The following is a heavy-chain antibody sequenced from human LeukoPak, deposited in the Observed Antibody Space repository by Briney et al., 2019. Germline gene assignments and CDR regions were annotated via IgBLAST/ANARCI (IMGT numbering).Heavy chain of an antibody. CDR2: ISYDGSNK. Sequence: QAGGSLRLSCAASGFTFSSYGMHWVRQAPGKGLEWVAVISYDGSNKYYADSVKGRFTNSRDNSKNTLYLQMNSLRAEDTAVYYCAKVFPRPRSNYYYGMDVWGQGTTVTVSS. V-gene: IGHV3-30*18. CDR3: AKVFPRPRSNYYYGMDV. CDR1: GFTFSSYG. J-gene: IGHJ6*02. D-gene: IGHD2-21*01.